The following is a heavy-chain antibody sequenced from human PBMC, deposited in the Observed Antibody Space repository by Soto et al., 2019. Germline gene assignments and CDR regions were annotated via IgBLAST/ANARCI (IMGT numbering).Heavy chain of an antibody. Sequence: PSETLSLTCTVSGGSISSYYWSWIRQPPGKGLEWIGEINHSGSTNYNPSLKSRVTISVDTSKNQFSLKLSSVTAADTAVYYCARGIRCSGGSCYSFRWFDPWGQGTLVTVSS. V-gene: IGHV4-34*01. CDR2: INHSGST. CDR1: GGSISSYY. D-gene: IGHD2-15*01. CDR3: ARGIRCSGGSCYSFRWFDP. J-gene: IGHJ5*02.